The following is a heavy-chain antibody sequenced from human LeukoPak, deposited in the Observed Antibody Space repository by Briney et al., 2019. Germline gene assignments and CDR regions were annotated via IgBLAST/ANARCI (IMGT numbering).Heavy chain of an antibody. CDR3: ARDGSGSSFDY. CDR2: ITSNNNYI. D-gene: IGHD1-26*01. CDR1: GFTFSSYS. V-gene: IGHV3-21*01. J-gene: IGHJ4*02. Sequence: AGGSLRLSCAASGFTFSSYSVNWVRQAPGKGLEWVSSITSNNNYIYYADSVKGRFTISRDNAKNSLYLQMNSLRAEDTAVYYCARDGSGSSFDYWGQGTLVTVSS.